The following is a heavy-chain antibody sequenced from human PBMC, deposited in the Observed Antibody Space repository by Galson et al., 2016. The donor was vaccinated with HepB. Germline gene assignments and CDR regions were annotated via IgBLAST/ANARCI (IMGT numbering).Heavy chain of an antibody. CDR3: VKESKVTLGEVNYFDY. V-gene: IGHV3-23*01. Sequence: SLRLSCAASGFTFSTYAMSWVRQAPGKGLEWVSGIGGTIGTTYYVGSVKGRFTISRDNSKNTLYLQMKSLRAEDKAVYYCVKESKVTLGEVNYFDYWGQGPLVTVSS. J-gene: IGHJ4*02. D-gene: IGHD4-17*01. CDR1: GFTFSTYA. CDR2: IGGTIGTT.